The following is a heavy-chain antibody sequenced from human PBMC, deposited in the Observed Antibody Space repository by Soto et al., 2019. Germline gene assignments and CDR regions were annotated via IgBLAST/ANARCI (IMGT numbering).Heavy chain of an antibody. J-gene: IGHJ4*02. D-gene: IGHD5-18*01. V-gene: IGHV3-21*01. CDR2: ISSGSNYI. CDR1: GFTFSSYT. CDR3: ARGYGSEDY. Sequence: GGSLRLSCAASGFTFSSYTMNWVRQAPDKGLEWVSSISSGSNYIYYADSVRGRFTISRDNAKNSLYLQMNSLRAEDTAVYYCARGYGSEDYWGQGTLVTVSS.